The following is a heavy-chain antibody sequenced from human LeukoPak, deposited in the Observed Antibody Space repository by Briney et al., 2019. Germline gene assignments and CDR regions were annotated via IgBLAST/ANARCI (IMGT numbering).Heavy chain of an antibody. J-gene: IGHJ4*02. CDR1: GGSISSSSYY. CDR3: ARTDSYLDPLYCGGDCYPGYFDY. D-gene: IGHD2-21*02. CDR2: IYYSGST. V-gene: IGHV4-39*07. Sequence: SETLSLTCTVSGGSISSSSYYWGWIRQPPGKGLEWIGSIYYSGSTYYNPSLKSRVTISVDTSKNQFSLKLSSVTAADTAVYYCARTDSYLDPLYCGGDCYPGYFDYWGQGTLVTVSS.